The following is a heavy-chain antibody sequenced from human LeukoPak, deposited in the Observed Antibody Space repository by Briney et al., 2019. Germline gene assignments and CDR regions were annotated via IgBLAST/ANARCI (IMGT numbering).Heavy chain of an antibody. D-gene: IGHD2-15*01. CDR3: AKDRRGYCSGGSCYYNFDY. V-gene: IGHV3-23*01. Sequence: AGGSLRLSCAASGFNFPTYAMQWVRQAPGKGLEWVSSIRVSDGARFYADSVKGRFTISRDNSKNTLYLQMNSLRAEDTAVYYCAKDRRGYCSGGSCYYNFDYWGQGTLVTVSS. CDR1: GFNFPTYA. J-gene: IGHJ4*02. CDR2: IRVSDGAR.